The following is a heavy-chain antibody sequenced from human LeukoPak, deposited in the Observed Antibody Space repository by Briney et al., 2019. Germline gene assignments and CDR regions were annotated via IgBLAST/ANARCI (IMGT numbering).Heavy chain of an antibody. Sequence: SETLSLTCTVSGGSISSGSYYWGWIRQPPGKGLEWIGSIYYSGSTYYNPSLKSRVTISVDTSKNQFSLKLSSVTAADTAVYYCARNTAMMGKLDYWGQGTLVTVSS. CDR1: GGSISSGSYY. D-gene: IGHD5-18*01. CDR2: IYYSGST. J-gene: IGHJ4*02. CDR3: ARNTAMMGKLDY. V-gene: IGHV4-39*07.